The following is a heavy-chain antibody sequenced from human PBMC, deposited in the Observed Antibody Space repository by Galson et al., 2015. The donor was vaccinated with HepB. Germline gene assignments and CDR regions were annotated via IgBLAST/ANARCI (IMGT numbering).Heavy chain of an antibody. CDR2: ISYDGSNK. Sequence: SLRLSCAASGFTFSSYAMHWVRQAPGKGLEWVAVISYDGSNKYYADSVKGRFTISRDNSKNTLYLQMNSLRAEDTAVYYCARGPGTGFDYWGQGTLVTVSS. CDR3: ARGPGTGFDY. J-gene: IGHJ4*02. D-gene: IGHD3/OR15-3a*01. V-gene: IGHV3-30*04. CDR1: GFTFSSYA.